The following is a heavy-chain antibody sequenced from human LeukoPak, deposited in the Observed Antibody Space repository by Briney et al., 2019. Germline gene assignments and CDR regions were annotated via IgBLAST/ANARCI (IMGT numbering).Heavy chain of an antibody. J-gene: IGHJ4*02. CDR2: IQYDGSNQ. CDR1: RFTFSTYG. Sequence: GGSLRLSCAASRFTFSTYGMHWVRQAPGKGLEWVAYIQYDGSNQQYADSVKGRFTISRDNSKNTLYLQMNSLRAEDTAVYYCAKIVTPEWELIYFDYWGQGTLVTVSS. V-gene: IGHV3-30*02. D-gene: IGHD1-26*01. CDR3: AKIVTPEWELIYFDY.